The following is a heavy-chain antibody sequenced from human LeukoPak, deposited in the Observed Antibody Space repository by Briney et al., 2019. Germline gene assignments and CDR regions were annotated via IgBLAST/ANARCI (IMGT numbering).Heavy chain of an antibody. Sequence: GGSLRLSSAPSGLTSSSYEMTWVRTAPGKGLERRPYISSTGSTIYYADSEKGRFTISKDNAKNSLYLQMNSLRAKDTAVYYCARERDCSSTSRYYYYGMDVWGQGTTVTVSS. J-gene: IGHJ6*02. CDR1: GLTSSSYE. V-gene: IGHV3-48*03. D-gene: IGHD2-2*01. CDR2: ISSTGSTI. CDR3: ARERDCSSTSRYYYYGMDV.